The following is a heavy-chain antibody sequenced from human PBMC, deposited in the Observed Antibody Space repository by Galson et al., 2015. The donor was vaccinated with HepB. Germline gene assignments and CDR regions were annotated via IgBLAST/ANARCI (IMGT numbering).Heavy chain of an antibody. CDR2: MNPNSGNT. CDR3: ARMGDTMFRKIIIFPSRVPPINF. Sequence: SVKVSCKASGYTFTSYDINWVRQATGQGLEWMGWMNPNSGNTGYEQKFQGRVTMTRNTSISTAYMELSSLRSEDTAVYYCARMGDTMFRKIIIFPSRVPPINFSGQPTPVTVSS. V-gene: IGHV1-8*01. D-gene: IGHD3-10*01. J-gene: IGHJ4*03. CDR1: GYTFTSYD.